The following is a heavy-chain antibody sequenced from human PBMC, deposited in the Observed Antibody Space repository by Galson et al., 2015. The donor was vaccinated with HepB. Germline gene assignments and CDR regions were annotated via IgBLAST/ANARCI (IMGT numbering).Heavy chain of an antibody. D-gene: IGHD2-15*01. CDR3: AREGYCSGGSCYRTYDAFDI. Sequence: SVKVSCKASGYTFTSYGISWVRQAPGQGLEWMGWISAYSGSTNYAQKLQGRVTMTTDTSTSTTYMELRSLRSDDTAVYYCAREGYCSGGSCYRTYDAFDIWGQGTMVTVSS. J-gene: IGHJ3*02. V-gene: IGHV1-18*04. CDR1: GYTFTSYG. CDR2: ISAYSGST.